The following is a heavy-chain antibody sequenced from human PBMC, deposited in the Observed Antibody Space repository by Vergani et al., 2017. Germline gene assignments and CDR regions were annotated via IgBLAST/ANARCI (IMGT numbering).Heavy chain of an antibody. CDR3: GRSSGWPEY. CDR2: ISSDGSTT. V-gene: IGHV3-74*01. J-gene: IGHJ4*02. Sequence: EVQLVESGGGLVQPGGSLRLSCAASGFTFSTYWMHWVRQAPGKGLVWVSRISSDGSTTNYADSVKGRFTISRDNAKNALYLQMNSLRAEDTAVYYCGRSSGWPEYLGQGTLVTVSS. D-gene: IGHD6-19*01. CDR1: GFTFSTYW.